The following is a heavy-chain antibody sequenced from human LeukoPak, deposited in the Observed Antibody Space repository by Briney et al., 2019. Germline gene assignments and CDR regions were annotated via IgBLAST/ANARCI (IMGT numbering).Heavy chain of an antibody. V-gene: IGHV3-74*01. J-gene: IGHJ2*01. CDR1: EFTFSNYW. CDR3: ARASPADFNL. Sequence: PGGSLRLSCVASEFTFSNYWIHWFRQAPGKGLVWVSRIRGDGIVTNYADSVEGRFTVSRDNAKNTVHLQMNSLRDDDTAVYYCARASPADFNLWGRGTLVTVSS. CDR2: IRGDGIVT.